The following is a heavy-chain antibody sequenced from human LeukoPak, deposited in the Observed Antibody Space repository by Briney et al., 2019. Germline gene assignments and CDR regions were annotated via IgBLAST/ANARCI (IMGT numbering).Heavy chain of an antibody. CDR1: GFTFSSYW. J-gene: IGHJ4*02. CDR2: IKQDGSEK. D-gene: IGHD3-22*01. CDR3: ARDRQYYYDGSGSDY. V-gene: IGHV3-7*01. Sequence: GGSLRLSCAASGFTFSSYWMSWVRQAPGKGLEWVANIKQDGSEKYYVDSVKGRFTISRDNAKNSLYLQMNSLRAEDTAVYYCARDRQYYYDGSGSDYWGQGTLVTVSS.